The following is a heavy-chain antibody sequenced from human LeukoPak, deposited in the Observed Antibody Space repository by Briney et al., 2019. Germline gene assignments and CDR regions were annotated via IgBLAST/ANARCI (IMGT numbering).Heavy chain of an antibody. Sequence: ASVKVSCKASGYTFTSYYIHWVRQAPGQGLERMGIINPSGGSTSYVQKFQGRVTMTRDTSTSTVYMELSSLRSEDTAVYYCARDLGREQLRHWGQGTLVTVSS. J-gene: IGHJ1*01. CDR2: INPSGGST. CDR3: ARDLGREQLRH. V-gene: IGHV1-46*01. D-gene: IGHD1-26*01. CDR1: GYTFTSYY.